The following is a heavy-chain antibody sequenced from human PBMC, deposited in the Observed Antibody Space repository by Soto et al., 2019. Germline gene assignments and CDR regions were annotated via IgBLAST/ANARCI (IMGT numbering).Heavy chain of an antibody. CDR2: ISYDGSNK. J-gene: IGHJ3*02. CDR1: GFTFSSYG. CDR3: AKSPVDAFDI. Sequence: GGSLRLSCAASGFTFSSYGMHWVRQAPGKGLEWVAVISYDGSNKYYADSVKGRFTISRDNSKNTLYLQMNSLRAEDTAVYYCAKSPVDAFDIWGQGTMVTVSS. V-gene: IGHV3-30*18.